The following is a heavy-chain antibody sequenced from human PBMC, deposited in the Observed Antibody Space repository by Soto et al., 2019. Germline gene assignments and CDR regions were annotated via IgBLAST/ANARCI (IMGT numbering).Heavy chain of an antibody. V-gene: IGHV4-31*03. CDR1: GGSISSGGYY. Sequence: SETLSLACTVSGGSISSGGYYWSWIRQHPGKGLEWIGYIYYSGNTYYNPSLKSRVTISVDTSKNQFSLKLSSVTAADTAVYYCARGGPKYCSSSSCYQGGLDVWGKGTTVTVSS. CDR3: ARGGPKYCSSSSCYQGGLDV. D-gene: IGHD2-2*01. CDR2: IYYSGNT. J-gene: IGHJ6*04.